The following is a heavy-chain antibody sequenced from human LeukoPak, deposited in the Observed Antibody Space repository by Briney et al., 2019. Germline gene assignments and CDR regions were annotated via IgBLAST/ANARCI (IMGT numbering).Heavy chain of an antibody. J-gene: IGHJ3*02. V-gene: IGHV3-9*01. Sequence: GRSLRLSCAASGFTFDDYAMHWVRQAPGKGLEWVSGISWNSGSIGYADSVKGRFTISRDNAKNSLYLQMNSLRAEDTALYYCAKAPGAVVEDAFDILGQRKMGTVSS. CDR1: GFTFDDYA. CDR2: ISWNSGSI. CDR3: AKAPGAVVEDAFDI. D-gene: IGHD6-19*01.